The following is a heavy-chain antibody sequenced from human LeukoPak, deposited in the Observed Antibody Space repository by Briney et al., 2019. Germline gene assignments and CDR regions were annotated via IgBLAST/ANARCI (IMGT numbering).Heavy chain of an antibody. V-gene: IGHV1-3*01. D-gene: IGHD3-9*01. Sequence: ASVKVSCKASGYTFTSYAMHWVRQAPGQRLEWMGWINAGNGNTKYSQKFQGRVTMTTDTSTSTAYMELRSLRSDDTAVYYCARDVRLGRYFDWALFDYWGQGTLVTVSS. CDR3: ARDVRLGRYFDWALFDY. CDR1: GYTFTSYA. CDR2: INAGNGNT. J-gene: IGHJ4*02.